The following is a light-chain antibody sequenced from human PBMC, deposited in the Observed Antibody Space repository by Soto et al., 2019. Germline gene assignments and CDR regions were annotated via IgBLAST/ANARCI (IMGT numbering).Light chain of an antibody. CDR1: SSDVGGYNY. V-gene: IGLV2-11*01. J-gene: IGLJ1*01. CDR3: CSYAGSYTWV. Sequence: QSALTQPRSVSGSPGQSVTISCTGTSSDVGGYNYVSWYRQHPGKAPKLMIYDVSKRPSGVPDRFSGSKSGNSASLTISGLQAEDEADYYCCSYAGSYTWVFVTGTKVTVL. CDR2: DVS.